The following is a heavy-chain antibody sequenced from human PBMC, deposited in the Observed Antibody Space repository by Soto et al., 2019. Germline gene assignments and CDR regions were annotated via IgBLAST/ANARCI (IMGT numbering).Heavy chain of an antibody. CDR1: DSSMSPYY. CDR2: LLYRGTA. V-gene: IGHV4-59*01. CDR3: AREKDFILGGYAFGY. J-gene: IGHJ3*01. Sequence: QVQLQESGPRLVKPSETLSLTCSVSDSSMSPYYWTWFRQAPGKGLEWIGHLLYRGTATYNPALQGRVTISLDPSKKQVSLQLSSVIAADTAVYYCAREKDFILGGYAFGYWGPGTLVTVSS. D-gene: IGHD1-26*01.